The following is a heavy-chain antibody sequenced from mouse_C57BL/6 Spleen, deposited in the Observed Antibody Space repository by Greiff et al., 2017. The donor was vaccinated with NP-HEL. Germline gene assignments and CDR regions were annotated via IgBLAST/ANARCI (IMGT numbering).Heavy chain of an antibody. J-gene: IGHJ2*01. V-gene: IGHV1-69*01. CDR1: GYTFTSYW. D-gene: IGHD1-1*01. CDR3: ARSREGATTVDY. Sequence: QVQLQQSGAELVMPGASVKLSCKASGYTFTSYWMHWVKQRPGQGLEWIGEIDPSDSYTNYNQKFKGKSTLTVDKSSSTAYMQLSSLTSEDSAVDYCARSREGATTVDYGGQGTTLTVAS. CDR2: IDPSDSYT.